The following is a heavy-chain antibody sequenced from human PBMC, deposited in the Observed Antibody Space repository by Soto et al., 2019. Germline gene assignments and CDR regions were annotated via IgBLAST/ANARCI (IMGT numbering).Heavy chain of an antibody. CDR2: ISWNSGSI. V-gene: IGHV3-9*01. CDR3: AKAGRAAYYYYYMDV. J-gene: IGHJ6*03. Sequence: PGGSLRLSCAASGFTFDDYAMHWVRQAPGKGLEWVSGISWNSGSIGYADSVKGRFTISRDNAKNSLYLQMNSLRAEDTALYYCAKAGRAAYYYYYMDVWGKGPRSPSP. CDR1: GFTFDDYA. D-gene: IGHD3-10*01.